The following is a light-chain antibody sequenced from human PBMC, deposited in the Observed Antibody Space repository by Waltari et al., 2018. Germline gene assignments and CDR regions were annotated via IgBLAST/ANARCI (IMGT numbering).Light chain of an antibody. CDR3: QQRSNWPLT. J-gene: IGKJ4*01. V-gene: IGKV3-11*01. CDR1: QSVSSY. CDR2: DAS. Sequence: EIVLTQSPATLSLSPGERATLSCRASQSVSSYLAWYQQKPGQSPRLLIYDASNRAPGIPARFSGSGSGTDFTLTISSLGPEDFAVYYCQQRSNWPLTFGGGTKVEIK.